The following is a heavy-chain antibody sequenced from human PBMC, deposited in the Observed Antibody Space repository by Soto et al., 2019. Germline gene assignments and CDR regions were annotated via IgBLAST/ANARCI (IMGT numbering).Heavy chain of an antibody. CDR2: IYYSGRT. Sequence: SETLSLTCTVSGGSISSGGYYWSWIRQHPGKGLEWIGYIYYSGRTYYNPSLHSRVSIAVDTTENQFSLKLTSVTTADTSVYYCARGSFSSSSSWFDPWGRGTLVTVSS. V-gene: IGHV4-31*03. J-gene: IGHJ5*02. D-gene: IGHD6-6*01. CDR1: GGSISSGGYY. CDR3: ARGSFSSSSSWFDP.